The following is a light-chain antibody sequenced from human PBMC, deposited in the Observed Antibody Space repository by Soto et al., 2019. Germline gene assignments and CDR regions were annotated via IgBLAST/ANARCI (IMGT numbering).Light chain of an antibody. J-gene: IGLJ1*01. V-gene: IGLV2-23*01. Sequence: QSVLTQPASVSGSPRQSVTISCTGTSSDFGSYKFVSWYQHHPGKVPKVIIYETSKRPSGVSDRFSGSKSGNTASLTISGLQAEDEADYYCFSFTSTNTHVFGSGTKVTVL. CDR1: SSDFGSYKF. CDR3: FSFTSTNTHV. CDR2: ETS.